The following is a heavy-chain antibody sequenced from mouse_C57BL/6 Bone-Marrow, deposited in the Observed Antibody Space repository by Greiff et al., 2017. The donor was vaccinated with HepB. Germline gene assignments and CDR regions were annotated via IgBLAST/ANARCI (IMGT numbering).Heavy chain of an antibody. CDR3: ASFDGYYLDY. V-gene: IGHV1-64*01. Sequence: QVQLQQPGAELVKPGASVKLSCKASGYTFTSYWMHWVKQRPGQGLEWIVMIHPNSGSTNYNEKFKSKATLTVDKSSSTAYMQLSSLTSEDSAVYYCASFDGYYLDYWGQGTTLTVSS. J-gene: IGHJ2*01. D-gene: IGHD2-3*01. CDR1: GYTFTSYW. CDR2: IHPNSGST.